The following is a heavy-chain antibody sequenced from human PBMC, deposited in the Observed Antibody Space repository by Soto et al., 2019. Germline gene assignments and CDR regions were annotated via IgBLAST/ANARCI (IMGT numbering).Heavy chain of an antibody. D-gene: IGHD6-19*01. Sequence: EVRLVESGGGLVQPGGSLTLSCAASGFTFNNYAMTWVRQAPGKGLEWVSTISGSGDTTYYADSVKGRLTISRDTSKNTLYLQMNSLTAGDTAIYYCARHLSVAGLDAFDIWGQGTMVTVSS. CDR3: ARHLSVAGLDAFDI. CDR2: ISGSGDTT. J-gene: IGHJ3*02. V-gene: IGHV3-23*04. CDR1: GFTFNNYA.